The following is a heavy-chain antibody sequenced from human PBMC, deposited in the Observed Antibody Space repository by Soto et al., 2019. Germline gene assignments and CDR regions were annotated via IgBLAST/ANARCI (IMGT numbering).Heavy chain of an antibody. CDR1: GYTFTSYY. CDR2: INPSGGST. J-gene: IGHJ4*02. V-gene: IGHV1-46*01. D-gene: IGHD6-19*01. CDR3: ARLLFITRAGTPSNLY. Sequence: GASVKVSCKASGYTFTSYYMHWVRQAPGQGLEWMGIINPSGGSTSYAQKLQGRVTMTRDTSTSTVYMELSSLRSEDTAVYYCARLLFITRAGTPSNLYSCQRTLVT.